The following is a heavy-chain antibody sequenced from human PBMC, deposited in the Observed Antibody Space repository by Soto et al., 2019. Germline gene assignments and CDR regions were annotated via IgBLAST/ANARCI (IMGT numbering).Heavy chain of an antibody. CDR2: MNPKSGYT. CDR3: VRVFGSIDY. V-gene: IGHV1-8*01. J-gene: IGHJ4*02. Sequence: ASVKVSCKASGYTFTTYDINWVRQATGQRLEWVGWMNPKSGYTGFAQKFQGRVSMTRDTSINTAYMELSSLRSEDTAVYYCVRVFGSIDYWGQGTLVTVSS. CDR1: GYTFTTYD. D-gene: IGHD3-10*02.